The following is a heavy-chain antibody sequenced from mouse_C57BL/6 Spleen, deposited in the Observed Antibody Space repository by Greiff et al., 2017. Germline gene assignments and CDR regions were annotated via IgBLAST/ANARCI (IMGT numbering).Heavy chain of an antibody. CDR3: ARWGLREAYYFDY. J-gene: IGHJ2*01. Sequence: QVQLQQSGPELVKPGASVKISCKASGYAFSSSWMNWVKQRPGKGLEWIGRIYPGDGDTNYNGKFKGKATLTADKSSSTAYMQLSSLTSEDSAVYFCARWGLREAYYFDYWGQGTTLTVSS. V-gene: IGHV1-82*01. CDR1: GYAFSSSW. CDR2: IYPGDGDT. D-gene: IGHD2-4*01.